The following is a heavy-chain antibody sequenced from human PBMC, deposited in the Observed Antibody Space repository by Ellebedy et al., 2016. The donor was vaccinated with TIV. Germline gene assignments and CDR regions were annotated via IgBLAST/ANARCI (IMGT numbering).Heavy chain of an antibody. D-gene: IGHD6-19*01. CDR2: MNQDGSET. CDR1: GFTFSDSW. V-gene: IGHV3-7*01. CDR3: AREHSSDFDY. J-gene: IGHJ4*02. Sequence: GGSLRLSCAASGFTFSDSWMNWVRQAPGKGLEWVANMNQDGSETYYVDSVKGRFTISRDNAKNSLYLQMNSLRAEDTAVYYCAREHSSDFDYWGQGTLVTVSS.